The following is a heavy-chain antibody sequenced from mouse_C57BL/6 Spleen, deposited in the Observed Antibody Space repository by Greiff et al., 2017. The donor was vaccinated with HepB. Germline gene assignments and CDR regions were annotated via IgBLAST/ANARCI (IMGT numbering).Heavy chain of an antibody. V-gene: IGHV1-69*01. Sequence: QVQLQQPGAELVMPGASVKLSCKASGYTFTSYWMHWVKQRPGQGLEWIGEIDPSDSYTNYNQKFKGKSTLTVDKSSSTAYMQLSSLTSEDSAVDYCARSGNYGENYYFDYWGQGTTLTVSS. CDR1: GYTFTSYW. CDR2: IDPSDSYT. CDR3: ARSGNYGENYYFDY. J-gene: IGHJ2*01. D-gene: IGHD2-1*01.